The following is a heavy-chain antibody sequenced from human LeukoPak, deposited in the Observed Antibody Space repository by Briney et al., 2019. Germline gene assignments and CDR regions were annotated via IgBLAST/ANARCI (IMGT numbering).Heavy chain of an antibody. CDR2: IYSGGST. J-gene: IGHJ4*02. D-gene: IGHD6-6*01. CDR3: ARAEYSSSSTY. V-gene: IGHV3-53*05. CDR1: GFTVSSNY. Sequence: GGSLRLSCAASGFTVSSNYMSWVRQAPGKGLEWVSVIYSGGSTYYADSVKGRFTISRDNSKNTLYLQMNSLRSDDTAVYYCARAEYSSSSTYWGQGTLVTVSS.